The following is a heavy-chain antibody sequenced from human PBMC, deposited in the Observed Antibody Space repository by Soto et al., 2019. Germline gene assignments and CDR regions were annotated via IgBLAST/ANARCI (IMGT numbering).Heavy chain of an antibody. CDR2: INYGEST. J-gene: IGHJ4*02. CDR1: GGSFSGYY. V-gene: IGHV4-34*01. Sequence: QVQLQQWGAGLLKPSETLSLTCAVYGGSFSGYYWSWIRQPPGKGLEWIGEINYGESTNYNPSLKGRVTISVDTSKNLFSLKLSSVTAADTAVYYCARRGDCSDTSCLTFGYWGQGTLVTVSS. CDR3: ARRGDCSDTSCLTFGY. D-gene: IGHD2-2*01.